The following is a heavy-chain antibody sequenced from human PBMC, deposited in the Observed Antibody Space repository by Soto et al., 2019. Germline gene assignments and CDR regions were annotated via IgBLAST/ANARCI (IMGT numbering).Heavy chain of an antibody. D-gene: IGHD4-17*01. CDR2: INPSGGST. CDR3: ARESQDDYGVASIDY. V-gene: IGHV1-46*01. J-gene: IGHJ4*02. CDR1: GYTFTSNY. Sequence: ASVKVYCKASGYTFTSNYMHWVRQAPGQGLEWMGIINPSGGSTSYAQKFQGRVTMTRDTSTSTVYMELSSLRSEDTAVYYCARESQDDYGVASIDYWGQGTLVTVSS.